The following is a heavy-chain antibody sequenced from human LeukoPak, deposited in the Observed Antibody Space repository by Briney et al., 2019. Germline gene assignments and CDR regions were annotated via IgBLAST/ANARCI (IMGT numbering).Heavy chain of an antibody. J-gene: IGHJ4*02. CDR1: GFTFSSYA. D-gene: IGHD6-19*01. Sequence: QTGGSLRLSCAASGFTFSSYAMGWVRQAPGKGLEWVSAISGSGGSTYYADSVKGRFTISRDNSKNTLYLQMNSLRAEDTALYYCANPGTYRSGWGPPPSFDSWGQGTLVTVSS. V-gene: IGHV3-23*01. CDR2: ISGSGGST. CDR3: ANPGTYRSGWGPPPSFDS.